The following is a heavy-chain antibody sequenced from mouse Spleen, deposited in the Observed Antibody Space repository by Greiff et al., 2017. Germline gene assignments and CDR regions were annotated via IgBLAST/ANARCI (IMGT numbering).Heavy chain of an antibody. CDR1: GYSITSGYY. D-gene: IGHD2-2*01. Sequence: EVQLQQSGPGLVKPSQSLSLTCSVTGYSITSGYYWNWIRQFPGNKLEWMGYISYDGSNNYNPSLKNRISITRDPSKNQFFLKLNSVTTEDTATYYCARDRNGYWFAYWGQGTLVTVSA. V-gene: IGHV3-6*01. CDR2: ISYDGSN. J-gene: IGHJ3*01. CDR3: ARDRNGYWFAY.